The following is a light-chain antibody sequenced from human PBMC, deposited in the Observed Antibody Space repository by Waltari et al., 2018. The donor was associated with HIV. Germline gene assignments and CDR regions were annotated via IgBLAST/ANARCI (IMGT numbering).Light chain of an antibody. CDR1: QNIKNY. Sequence: DIQMTQSPSSLSASVGARVTITCRASQNIKNYLSWYQQKPGKAPKLLIYIVASLQSGVSSRFSGSGSGTDFTLAIDSLQPEDLATYYCQHNYSPPPTFGQGTKVEIK. V-gene: IGKV1-39*01. CDR3: QHNYSPPPT. CDR2: IVA. J-gene: IGKJ1*01.